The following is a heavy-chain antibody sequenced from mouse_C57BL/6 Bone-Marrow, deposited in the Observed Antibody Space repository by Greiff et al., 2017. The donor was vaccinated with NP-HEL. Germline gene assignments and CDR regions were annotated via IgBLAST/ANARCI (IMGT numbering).Heavy chain of an antibody. D-gene: IGHD2-13*01. Sequence: QVQLQQPGAELVMPGASVKLSCKASGYTFTSYWMHWVKQRPGQGLEWIGEIDPSDSYTNYNQKFKGKSTLTSDTSSSTAYMQLSSLTSEDSAIYFCARGGDWDYWGQGTTLTVSS. V-gene: IGHV1-69*01. CDR1: GYTFTSYW. J-gene: IGHJ2*01. CDR3: ARGGDWDY. CDR2: IDPSDSYT.